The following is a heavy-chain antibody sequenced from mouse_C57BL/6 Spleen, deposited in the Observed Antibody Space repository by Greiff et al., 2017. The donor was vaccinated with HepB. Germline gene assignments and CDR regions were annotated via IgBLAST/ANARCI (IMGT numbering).Heavy chain of an antibody. CDR2: ISSGGSYT. CDR1: GFTFSSYG. CDR3: ARHLYDYDVDY. V-gene: IGHV5-6*01. D-gene: IGHD2-4*01. J-gene: IGHJ2*01. Sequence: EVMLVESGGDLVKPGGSLKLSCAASGFTFSSYGMSWVRQTPDKRLEWVATISSGGSYTYYPDSVKGRFTISRDNAKNTLYLQMSSLKSEDTAMYYGARHLYDYDVDYWGQDTTLTVSS.